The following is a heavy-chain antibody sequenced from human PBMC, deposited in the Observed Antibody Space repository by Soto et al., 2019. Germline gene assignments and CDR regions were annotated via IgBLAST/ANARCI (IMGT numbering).Heavy chain of an antibody. V-gene: IGHV3-23*01. D-gene: IGHD2-15*01. CDR3: AKSRYDLLPPHFDY. J-gene: IGHJ4*02. Sequence: XGSLRLSCAASGFTFSSYAMSWVRQAPGKGLEWVSAISGSGGSTYYADSVKGWFTISRDNSKNTLYLQMNSLRAEDTAVYYCAKSRYDLLPPHFDYWGQGTLVTVSS. CDR2: ISGSGGST. CDR1: GFTFSSYA.